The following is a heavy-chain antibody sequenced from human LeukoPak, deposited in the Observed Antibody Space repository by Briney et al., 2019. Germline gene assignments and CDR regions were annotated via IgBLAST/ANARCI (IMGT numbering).Heavy chain of an antibody. Sequence: GGSLRLSCAASGFTFSSYDMHWVRQAKGKGLEWVSGITSDDDTHYSASVKGRFIISRDKGKNSLSLQMNNLRAGDTAVYYCARGRPWFGEFNDFDNWGQGTLVTVS. CDR2: ITSDDDT. V-gene: IGHV3-13*01. CDR3: ARGRPWFGEFNDFDN. J-gene: IGHJ4*02. CDR1: GFTFSSYD. D-gene: IGHD3-10*01.